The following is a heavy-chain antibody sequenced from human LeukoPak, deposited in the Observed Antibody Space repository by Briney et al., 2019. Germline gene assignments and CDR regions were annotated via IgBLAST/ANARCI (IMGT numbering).Heavy chain of an antibody. J-gene: IGHJ5*02. V-gene: IGHV4-59*01. Sequence: PSETLSLTCTVSGGSISSYYWSWIRQPPGKGLEWIGYIYYSGSTNYNPSLKSRVTISVDTSKNQFSLKLSSVTAADTAVYYCAREVTMVRGVKYNWFDPWGQGTLVTVSS. D-gene: IGHD3-10*01. CDR3: AREVTMVRGVKYNWFDP. CDR2: IYYSGST. CDR1: GGSISSYY.